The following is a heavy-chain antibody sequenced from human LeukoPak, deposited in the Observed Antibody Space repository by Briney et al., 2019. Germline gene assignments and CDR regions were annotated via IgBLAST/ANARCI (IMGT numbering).Heavy chain of an antibody. V-gene: IGHV4-59*08. J-gene: IGHJ5*02. CDR2: IYYSGST. Sequence: SETLSLTCTVSGGSISSYYWSWIRQPPGKGLEWIGYIYYSGSTNYNPSLKSRVTISVDTSKDQFSLKLSSVTAADTAVYYCAGRENWFDPWGQGTLVTVSS. CDR3: AGRENWFDP. CDR1: GGSISSYY.